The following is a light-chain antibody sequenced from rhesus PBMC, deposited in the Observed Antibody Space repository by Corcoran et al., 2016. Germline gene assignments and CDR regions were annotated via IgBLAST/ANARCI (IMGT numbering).Light chain of an antibody. V-gene: IGKV1-74*01. CDR2: KAS. Sequence: DIQMTQSPSSLSASVGDRVTITCRASENVNNYLNWYQQKPGKAPKPLIYKASTLQSGVPSRLSGSGSGTDYTFAISSLQPEAVATYYCQHGYGTPYSFGQGTKVEIK. CDR1: ENVNNY. J-gene: IGKJ2*01. CDR3: QHGYGTPYS.